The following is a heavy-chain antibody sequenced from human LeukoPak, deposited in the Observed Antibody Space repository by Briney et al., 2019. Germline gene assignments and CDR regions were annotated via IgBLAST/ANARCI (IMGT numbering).Heavy chain of an antibody. CDR2: ISGGGGST. Sequence: GGSLRLSCAASGFTFNSYAMNWVRQAPGKGLEWVSAISGGGGSTYYADSVKGRLTISRDNSKNTLHLQMNSLRAEDTAVYYCAKFDSSSWYSVFDIWGQGTVVTVSS. V-gene: IGHV3-23*01. D-gene: IGHD6-13*01. CDR1: GFTFNSYA. J-gene: IGHJ3*02. CDR3: AKFDSSSWYSVFDI.